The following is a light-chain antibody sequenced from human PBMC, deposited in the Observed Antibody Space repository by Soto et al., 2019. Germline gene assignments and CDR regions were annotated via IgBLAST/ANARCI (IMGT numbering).Light chain of an antibody. V-gene: IGLV2-14*03. CDR3: SSWTTSDTYV. CDR2: GVS. Sequence: QSALSQPASVSESPGQSITISCSGTTSDVGGFNFVSWYQQHPGKAPKLIIYGVSNRPSGVSNRFSGSKSGNTASLTSSGLQAEDEADYYCSSWTTSDTYVFGTWTQLTV. J-gene: IGLJ1*01. CDR1: TSDVGGFNF.